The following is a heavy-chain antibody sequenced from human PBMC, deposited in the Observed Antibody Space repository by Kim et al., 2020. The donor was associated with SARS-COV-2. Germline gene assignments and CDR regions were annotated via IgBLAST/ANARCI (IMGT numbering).Heavy chain of an antibody. Sequence: GGSLRLSCAASGFTVSSNYMSWVRQAPGKGLEWVSVIYSGGSTYYADSVKGRFTISRDNSKNTLYLQMNSLRAEDTAVYYCARDRRREAAVWYYGMDVWGQGATVTVSS. J-gene: IGHJ6*02. V-gene: IGHV3-66*02. CDR3: ARDRRREAAVWYYGMDV. CDR2: IYSGGST. CDR1: GFTVSSNY. D-gene: IGHD6-25*01.